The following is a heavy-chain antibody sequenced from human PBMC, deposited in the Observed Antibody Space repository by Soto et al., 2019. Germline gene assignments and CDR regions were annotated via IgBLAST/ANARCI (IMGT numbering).Heavy chain of an antibody. Sequence: EVQLLESGGGLVQPGGSLRLSCAASGFTFSSYAMSSVRPAPGKGLEWGSAISGRGGSTYYADSVKGRFTISRDNSKNAQDLQMNNMRADDTAVYYCVIGYCSGGSCWEDYWGQGTLVTVSS. CDR1: GFTFSSYA. D-gene: IGHD2-15*01. CDR2: ISGRGGST. V-gene: IGHV3-23*01. J-gene: IGHJ4*02. CDR3: VIGYCSGGSCWEDY.